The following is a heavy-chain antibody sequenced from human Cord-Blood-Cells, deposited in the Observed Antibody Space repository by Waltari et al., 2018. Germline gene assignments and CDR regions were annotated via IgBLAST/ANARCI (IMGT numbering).Heavy chain of an antibody. Sequence: QVQLQQWGAGLLKPSETLSLTCAVYGGSFSGYYWSWIRQPPGKGLEWIGEINHSGSTNYKPSLKSRVTISVDTSKNQFSLKLSSVTAADTAVYYCARRPVYSSSWYYFDYWGQGTLVTVSS. V-gene: IGHV4-34*01. J-gene: IGHJ4*02. D-gene: IGHD6-13*01. CDR2: INHSGST. CDR3: ARRPVYSSSWYYFDY. CDR1: GGSFSGYY.